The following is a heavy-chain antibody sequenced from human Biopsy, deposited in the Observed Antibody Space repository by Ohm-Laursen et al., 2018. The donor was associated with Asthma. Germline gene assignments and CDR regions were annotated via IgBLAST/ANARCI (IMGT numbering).Heavy chain of an antibody. D-gene: IGHD5-18*01. V-gene: IGHV3-43*01. J-gene: IGHJ5*01. Sequence: SLRLSCAASGFRFDDYTMVWVRQPPGKGLQWVALISWDAGRTHYADSVKGRFTVSRDNSKNSLYLQMNSLKPEDSGLYYCSKALVPTDLTSWFDSWGQGTTVTVSS. CDR1: GFRFDDYT. CDR2: ISWDAGRT. CDR3: SKALVPTDLTSWFDS.